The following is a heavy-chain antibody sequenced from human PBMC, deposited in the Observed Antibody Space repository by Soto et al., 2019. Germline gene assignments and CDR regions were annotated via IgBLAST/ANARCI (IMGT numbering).Heavy chain of an antibody. D-gene: IGHD1-26*01. J-gene: IGHJ6*02. CDR2: IYYSGST. CDR3: ARMERDYYYGMDV. V-gene: IGHV4-59*01. Sequence: SETLSLTCTVSGGSIGSYYWSWIRQPPGKGLEWIGYIYYSGSTNYNPSLKSRVTISVDTSKNQFSLKLSSVTAADTAVYYCARMERDYYYGMDVWGQGTTVTVSS. CDR1: GGSIGSYY.